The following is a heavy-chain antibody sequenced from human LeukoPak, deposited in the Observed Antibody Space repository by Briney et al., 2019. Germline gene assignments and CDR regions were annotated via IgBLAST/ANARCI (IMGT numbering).Heavy chain of an antibody. CDR3: ARGWSYYGSGSYYFDY. J-gene: IGHJ4*02. V-gene: IGHV4-34*01. D-gene: IGHD3-10*01. CDR1: GGSFSGYY. Sequence: SETLSLTCAVYGGSFSGYYWSWIRQPPGRGREWMGEINHSGSTNYNPSLKSRVTISVDTSKNQFSLKLSSVTAADTAVYYCARGWSYYGSGSYYFDYWGQGTLVTVSS. CDR2: INHSGST.